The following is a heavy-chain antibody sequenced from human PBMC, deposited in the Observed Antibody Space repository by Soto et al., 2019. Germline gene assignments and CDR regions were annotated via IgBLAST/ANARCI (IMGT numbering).Heavy chain of an antibody. Sequence: EVQLVESGGGLVKPGGSLRLSCAASGFTFSTSSLYWVRQAPGKGLEWVSSISSRSYTYYADSVKGRFTISRDNAKNSLYLQMNSLRAEDTAVYCCVRATGYAFDIWGQGTMVTVSS. CDR1: GFTFSTSS. V-gene: IGHV3-21*01. D-gene: IGHD4-4*01. J-gene: IGHJ3*02. CDR2: ISSRSYT. CDR3: VRATGYAFDI.